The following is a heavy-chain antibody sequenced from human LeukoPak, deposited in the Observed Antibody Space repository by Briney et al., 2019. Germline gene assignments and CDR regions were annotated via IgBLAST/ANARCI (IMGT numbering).Heavy chain of an antibody. V-gene: IGHV1-2*02. CDR1: GYTFTGYY. CDR2: INPNSGGT. J-gene: IGHJ4*02. CDR3: ARDKVFMSYDFWSARRSDYFDY. Sequence: ASVKVSCKASGYTFTGYYMHWVRQAPGQGLEWMGWINPNSGGTNYAQKFQGRVTMTRDTSISTAYMELRSLRSDDTAVYYCARDKVFMSYDFWSARRSDYFDYWGQGTLVTVSS. D-gene: IGHD3-3*01.